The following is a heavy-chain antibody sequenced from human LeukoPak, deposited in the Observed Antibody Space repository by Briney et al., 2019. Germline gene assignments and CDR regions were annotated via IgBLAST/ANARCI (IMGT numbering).Heavy chain of an antibody. V-gene: IGHV4-34*01. CDR2: INHSGST. CDR1: GGSFSGYY. J-gene: IGHJ4*02. Sequence: PSETLSLTCAVYGGSFSGYYWSWIRQPPGKGLEWIGEINHSGSTNYNPSLKSRVTISVDTSKNQFSLKLSSVTAADTAVYYCARAQDSPAAGGTAVDYYFDYWGQGTLVTVSS. CDR3: ARAQDSPAAGGTAVDYYFDY. D-gene: IGHD6-13*01.